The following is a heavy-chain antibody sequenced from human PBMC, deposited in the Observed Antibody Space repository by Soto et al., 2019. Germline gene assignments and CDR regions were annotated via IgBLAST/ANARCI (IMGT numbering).Heavy chain of an antibody. D-gene: IGHD4-17*01. Sequence: QITLKESGPTLVKPTQTLTLTCTFSGFALSTSGGTVGWTRQPPGKALEWLAFIYGNDDKRYSPSLKSRLTITKDTSKDQVVLIMTNMDPADTATYYCVHRTTVTSVVYWGQGTLVTVAS. CDR2: IYGNDDK. CDR3: VHRTTVTSVVY. CDR1: GFALSTSGGT. J-gene: IGHJ4*02. V-gene: IGHV2-5*01.